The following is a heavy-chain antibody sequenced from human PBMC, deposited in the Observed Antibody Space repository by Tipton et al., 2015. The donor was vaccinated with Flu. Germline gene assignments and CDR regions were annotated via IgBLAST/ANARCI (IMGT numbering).Heavy chain of an antibody. V-gene: IGHV3-30*18. J-gene: IGHJ3*02. Sequence: SLRLSCAASEFTFSSYGMHWVRRAPDKGLEWVAVISYDGSNKYYADSVKGRFTIYRDNSKNTLYLHLNSLRAEDTAVYYCAKDVEQLVQLYAFDIWGQGTMVTVSS. CDR3: AKDVEQLVQLYAFDI. CDR2: ISYDGSNK. CDR1: EFTFSSYG. D-gene: IGHD6-6*01.